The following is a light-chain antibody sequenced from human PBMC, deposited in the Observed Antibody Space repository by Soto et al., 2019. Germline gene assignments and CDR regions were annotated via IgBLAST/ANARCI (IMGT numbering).Light chain of an antibody. Sequence: QSALTQPASVSGSPGQSITISCTGTNNDVGAYTYVSWYQQHPGKAPRLIIYEVSERPSGVSNRFSASKSGITASLTISGLQAEDEADYYCCSYAAGDSFKFGGGTKLTVL. V-gene: IGLV2-14*01. CDR2: EVS. CDR3: CSYAAGDSFK. J-gene: IGLJ2*01. CDR1: NNDVGAYTY.